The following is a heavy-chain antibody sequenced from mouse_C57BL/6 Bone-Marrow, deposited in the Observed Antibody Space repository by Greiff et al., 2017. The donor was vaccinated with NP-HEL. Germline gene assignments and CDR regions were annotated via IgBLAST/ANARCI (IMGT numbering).Heavy chain of an antibody. Sequence: EVQGVESGGDLVKPGGSLKLSCAASGFTFSSYGMSWVRQTPDKRLEWVATISSGGSYTYYPDSVKGRFTISRANAKNTLYLQMSSLKSEDTAMYYCARQTPYYYGSSYVGRAMDYWGQGTSVTVSS. V-gene: IGHV5-6*01. D-gene: IGHD1-1*01. CDR2: ISSGGSYT. J-gene: IGHJ4*01. CDR1: GFTFSSYG. CDR3: ARQTPYYYGSSYVGRAMDY.